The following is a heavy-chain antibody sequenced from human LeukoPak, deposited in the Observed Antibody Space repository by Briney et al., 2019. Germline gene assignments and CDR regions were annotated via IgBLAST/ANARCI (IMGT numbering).Heavy chain of an antibody. CDR1: GYTFTSYD. Sequence: ASVKVSCKASGYTFTSYDMNWVRQAPGQGLEWMGWMNTKSGNTVYAQKLKGRVTMTRNNSISTAYMELSRLRSEDTAVYYCARGLFFSPGIAAVKFVGYWGQGTLVTVSS. D-gene: IGHD6-13*01. J-gene: IGHJ4*02. V-gene: IGHV1-8*01. CDR2: MNTKSGNT. CDR3: ARGLFFSPGIAAVKFVGY.